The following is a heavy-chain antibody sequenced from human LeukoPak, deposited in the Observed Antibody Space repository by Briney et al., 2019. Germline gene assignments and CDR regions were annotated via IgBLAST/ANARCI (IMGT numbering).Heavy chain of an antibody. CDR3: AGRHSSSWFFDN. D-gene: IGHD6-13*01. Sequence: PGRSLRLSCAASGFTFSNYAMSWVRQAPGKGLEWVSGISGSGGSTYYADSVKGRFTISRDNSKNTLYLQMNSLGAEDTAVYYCAGRHSSSWFFDNWGQRTLVTVSS. J-gene: IGHJ4*02. CDR1: GFTFSNYA. V-gene: IGHV3-23*01. CDR2: ISGSGGST.